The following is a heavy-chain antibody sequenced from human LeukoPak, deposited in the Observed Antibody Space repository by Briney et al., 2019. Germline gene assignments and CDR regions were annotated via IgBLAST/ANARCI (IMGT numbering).Heavy chain of an antibody. CDR2: ISGSGGST. CDR3: AKEGNDNYYYYYYMDV. CDR1: ALTFSSYA. J-gene: IGHJ6*03. V-gene: IGHV3-23*01. D-gene: IGHD1-1*01. Sequence: GRSLTLSCAASALTFSSYAMSWVRHAQGEGLEWVSAISGSGGSTYYAASVKGRLTISRDNCKNTLYMQTHSLPPAHPAVYYCAKEGNDNYYYYYYMDVWGKGTTVTVSS.